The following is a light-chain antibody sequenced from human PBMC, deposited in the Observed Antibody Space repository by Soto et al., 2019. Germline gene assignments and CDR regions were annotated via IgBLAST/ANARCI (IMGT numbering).Light chain of an antibody. CDR2: AAS. CDR1: QGINSY. CDR3: QQLNTYPIT. J-gene: IGKJ5*01. V-gene: IGKV1-9*01. Sequence: QLTQSPSSLSASVGDRVTITCRASQGINSYLAWYQQIPGRAPKFLIYAASTLQSGVPSRFSGSVSGTDFTLTISSLQPEDFATYYCQQLNTYPITFGQGTRLEIK.